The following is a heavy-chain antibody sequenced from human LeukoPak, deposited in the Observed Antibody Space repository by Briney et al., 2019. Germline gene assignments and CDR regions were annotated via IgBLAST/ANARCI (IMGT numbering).Heavy chain of an antibody. CDR1: GGSISSSSYY. D-gene: IGHD5-18*01. CDR2: INHSGST. CDR3: ARGTTGNPYSYGYYYYGMDV. V-gene: IGHV4-39*07. J-gene: IGHJ6*02. Sequence: SETLSLTCTVSGGSISSSSYYWGWLRQPPGKGLEWIGEINHSGSTNYNPSLKSRVTISVDTSKNQFSLKLSSVTAADTAVYYCARGTTGNPYSYGYYYYGMDVWGQGTTVTVSS.